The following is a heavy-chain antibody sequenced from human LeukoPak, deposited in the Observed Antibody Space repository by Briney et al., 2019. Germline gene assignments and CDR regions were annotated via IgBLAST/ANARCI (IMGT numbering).Heavy chain of an antibody. V-gene: IGHV3-20*04. CDR1: GFTFDDYA. Sequence: PGGSLRLSCATSGFTFDDYAMSWVRQAPGKGLEWVSGINWNGDNTVYADSVKGRFTISRDNAKNSLYLQMNSLGAEDTAFYYCASDGRSDSSGYAFDIWGQGTMVTVSS. D-gene: IGHD3-22*01. CDR3: ASDGRSDSSGYAFDI. CDR2: INWNGDNT. J-gene: IGHJ3*02.